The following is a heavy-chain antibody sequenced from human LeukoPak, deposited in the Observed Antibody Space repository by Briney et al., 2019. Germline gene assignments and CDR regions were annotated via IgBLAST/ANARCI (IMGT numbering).Heavy chain of an antibody. D-gene: IGHD5-24*01. CDR3: ARTFEMATTPDYWFDA. V-gene: IGHV6-1*01. CDR2: TYYRSKWYN. J-gene: IGHJ5*02. Sequence: SQTLSLTCAISGDSVSSNSAAWNWIRQSPSRGLEWLGRTYYRSKWYNDYAVSVKSRITINPDTSKNQFSLQLNSVTPEDTAVYYCARTFEMATTPDYWFDAWGQGTLVTASS. CDR1: GDSVSSNSAA.